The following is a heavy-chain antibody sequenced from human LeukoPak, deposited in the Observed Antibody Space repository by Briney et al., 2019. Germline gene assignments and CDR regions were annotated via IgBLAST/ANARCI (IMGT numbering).Heavy chain of an antibody. CDR3: ARVSSRGYSYGYGY. CDR2: INPNSGGT. V-gene: IGHV1-2*02. Sequence: ASVKVSCEASGYTFTGYYMHWVRQAPGQGLEWMGWINPNSGGTNYAQKFQGRVTMTRDTSISTAYMELSRLRSDDTAVYYCARVSSRGYSYGYGYWGQGTLVTVSS. CDR1: GYTFTGYY. D-gene: IGHD5-18*01. J-gene: IGHJ4*02.